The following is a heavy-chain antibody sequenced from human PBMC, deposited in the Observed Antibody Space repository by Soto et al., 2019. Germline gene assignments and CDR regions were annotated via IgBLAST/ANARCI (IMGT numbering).Heavy chain of an antibody. CDR2: IYYSGST. CDR3: ARAGIVGATFHYGVEV. V-gene: IGHV4-59*01. D-gene: IGHD1-26*01. Sequence: SETLSLTCTVSGGSISSYYWSWIRQPPGKGLEWIGYIYYSGSTNYNPSLKGRVTISVDTSKNQFSLKLSSVTAADTAVYYCARAGIVGATFHYGVEVWGKGTTVTVAA. J-gene: IGHJ6*04. CDR1: GGSISSYY.